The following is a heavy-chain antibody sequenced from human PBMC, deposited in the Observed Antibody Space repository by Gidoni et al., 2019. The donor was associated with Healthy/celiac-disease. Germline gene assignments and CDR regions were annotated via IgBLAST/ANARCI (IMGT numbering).Heavy chain of an antibody. D-gene: IGHD3-10*01. Sequence: QVQLVQSGAEVKKPGASVKVSCKASGYTFTSYAMHWVRQAPGQRLEWMGWINAGNGNTKYSQKFQGRVTITRDTSASTAYMELSSLRSEDTAVYYCARDRWGVRGVITNWFDPWGQGTLVTVSS. J-gene: IGHJ5*02. CDR3: ARDRWGVRGVITNWFDP. CDR1: GYTFTSYA. V-gene: IGHV1-3*01. CDR2: INAGNGNT.